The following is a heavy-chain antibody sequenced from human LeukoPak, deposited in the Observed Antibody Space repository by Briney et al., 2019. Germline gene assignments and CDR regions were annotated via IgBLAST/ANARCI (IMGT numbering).Heavy chain of an antibody. V-gene: IGHV3-74*01. Sequence: TGGSLRLSCRDSGFSFSVFWMHWVRHVPGKGLVWVSRIRSDGSTADYADSVKGRFTISRDNAKNTLFLQMSSLRVEDTGVYYCTRDWRNMAFDHWGQGTLVTVSS. CDR1: GFSFSVFW. CDR3: TRDWRNMAFDH. CDR2: IRSDGSTA. J-gene: IGHJ4*02. D-gene: IGHD3-3*01.